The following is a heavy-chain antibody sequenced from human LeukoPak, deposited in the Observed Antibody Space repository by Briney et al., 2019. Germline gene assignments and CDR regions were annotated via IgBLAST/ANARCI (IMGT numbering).Heavy chain of an antibody. D-gene: IGHD3-22*01. Sequence: SETLSLTCTVSGGSISSSSYYWSWIRQPPGKGLEWIGEINHSGSTNYNPSLKSRVTISVDTSKNQFSLKLSSVTATDTAVYYCASIGDSSGAYNWFDPWGQGTLVTVSS. J-gene: IGHJ5*02. V-gene: IGHV4-39*07. CDR1: GGSISSSSYY. CDR3: ASIGDSSGAYNWFDP. CDR2: INHSGST.